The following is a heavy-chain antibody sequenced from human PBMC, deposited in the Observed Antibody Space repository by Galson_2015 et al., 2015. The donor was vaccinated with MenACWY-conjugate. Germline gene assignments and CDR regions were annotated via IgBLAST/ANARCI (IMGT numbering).Heavy chain of an antibody. CDR2: IYYSGST. Sequence: LSLTCSVSGASVTSGSYYWSWIRQPPGKGLEWIGYIYYSGSTNYNPSLKSRVTISVDTSKNQLSLKMSSVTPADTAMYYCAKGGGIAASGHNWFDPWGQGTLVIVSS. V-gene: IGHV4-61*01. CDR3: AKGGGIAASGHNWFDP. CDR1: GASVTSGSYY. J-gene: IGHJ5*02. D-gene: IGHD6-25*01.